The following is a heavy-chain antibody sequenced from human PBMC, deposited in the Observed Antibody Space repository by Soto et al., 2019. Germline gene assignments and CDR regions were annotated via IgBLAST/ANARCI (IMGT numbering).Heavy chain of an antibody. CDR3: AKYFSYDSSGFLDS. CDR2: ISDNGGNT. D-gene: IGHD3-22*01. Sequence: GGSLRLSCEASGFTFRSYAMSWVRQAPGKGLEWVSAISDNGGNTYYPDSVRGRFTISRDNSKNTLFLQMNSVRAEDTAVYYYAKYFSYDSSGFLDSWGQGTLVTVSS. J-gene: IGHJ4*02. V-gene: IGHV3-23*01. CDR1: GFTFRSYA.